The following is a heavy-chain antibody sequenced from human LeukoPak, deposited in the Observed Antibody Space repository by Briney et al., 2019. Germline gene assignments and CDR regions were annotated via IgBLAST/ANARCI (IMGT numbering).Heavy chain of an antibody. Sequence: SVKVSCKASGGTFGSYAISWVRQAPGQGLEWMGGIIPIFGTANYAQKFQGRVTITADESTSTAYMELSSLRSEDTAVYYCARALLGSPDAFDIWGQGTMVTVSS. CDR1: GGTFGSYA. CDR2: IIPIFGTA. D-gene: IGHD1-26*01. V-gene: IGHV1-69*13. J-gene: IGHJ3*02. CDR3: ARALLGSPDAFDI.